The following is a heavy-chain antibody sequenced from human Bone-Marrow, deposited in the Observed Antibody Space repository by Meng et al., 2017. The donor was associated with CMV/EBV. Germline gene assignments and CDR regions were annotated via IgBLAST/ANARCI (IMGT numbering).Heavy chain of an antibody. CDR2: IYYSGST. Sequence: GSLRLSCSVAGGSVSFGDYYWNWIRQPPGKGLEWIGYIYYSGSTKYNPSPKSRVTMSMDTSKNQFSLRLSSVTTADTAVYYCARLDYWWGYFFDSWGQGTLVTVSS. CDR1: GGSVSFGDYY. D-gene: IGHD2-8*02. V-gene: IGHV4-61*08. J-gene: IGHJ4*02. CDR3: ARLDYWWGYFFDS.